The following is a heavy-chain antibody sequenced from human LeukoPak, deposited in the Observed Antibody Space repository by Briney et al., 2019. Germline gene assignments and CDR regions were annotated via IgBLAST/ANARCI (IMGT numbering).Heavy chain of an antibody. J-gene: IGHJ4*02. D-gene: IGHD5-24*01. V-gene: IGHV4-59*01. CDR3: ARGRDGYNYDY. Sequence: PSETLSLTCTVSGGSISSYYWSWIRQPPGKGLEWIGYIYYSGSTNYNPSLKSRVTISVDTSKNQFSLKLSSVTAADTAVYYCARGRDGYNYDYWGQGTLVTVSS. CDR2: IYYSGST. CDR1: GGSISSYY.